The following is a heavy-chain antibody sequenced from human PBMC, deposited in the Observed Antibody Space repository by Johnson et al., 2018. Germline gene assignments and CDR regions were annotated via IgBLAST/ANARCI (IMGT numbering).Heavy chain of an antibody. CDR3: ARLGVVVVAARQTHYYYGMDV. CDR1: GGTFSSYA. Sequence: QVQLVESGAEVKKPGSSVKVSCKASGGTFSSYAISWVRQAPGQGLEWMGGIIPILGTANYAQKFQGRVTMTADESTSTAYMELSSLRSEDTAVYYGARLGVVVVAARQTHYYYGMDVRGQGTTVTVSS. V-gene: IGHV1-69*01. J-gene: IGHJ6*02. CDR2: IIPILGTA. D-gene: IGHD2-15*01.